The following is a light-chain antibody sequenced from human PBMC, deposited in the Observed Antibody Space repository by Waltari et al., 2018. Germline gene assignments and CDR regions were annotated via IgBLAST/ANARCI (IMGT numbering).Light chain of an antibody. V-gene: IGKV3-20*01. CDR2: GAS. CDR1: QSVSNNY. Sequence: EIVLMQSPGTLSLSPGERVTISCRASQSVSNNYLAWYQQKPGQAPRLLIYGASSRATGISDRFSGSGSGTDFTLTISRLESEDFAVYYCQQYGNSPITFGQGTRLEIK. J-gene: IGKJ5*01. CDR3: QQYGNSPIT.